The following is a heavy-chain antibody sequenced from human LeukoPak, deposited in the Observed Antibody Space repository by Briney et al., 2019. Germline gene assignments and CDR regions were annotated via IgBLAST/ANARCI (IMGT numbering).Heavy chain of an antibody. Sequence: ASVKVSCKASGYTFTGYYMHWVRQAPGQGLEWMGWINPNSGGTNYAQKFQGRVTITADKSTSTAYMELSSLRSDDTAVYYCARGAAGYSYGQTLRSALDYWGQGTLVTVSS. D-gene: IGHD5-18*01. V-gene: IGHV1-2*02. CDR1: GYTFTGYY. J-gene: IGHJ4*02. CDR3: ARGAAGYSYGQTLRSALDY. CDR2: INPNSGGT.